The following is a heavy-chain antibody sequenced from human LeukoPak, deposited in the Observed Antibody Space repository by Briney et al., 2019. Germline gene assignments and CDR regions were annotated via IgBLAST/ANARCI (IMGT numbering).Heavy chain of an antibody. D-gene: IGHD1-1*01. J-gene: IGHJ5*02. CDR1: GYSLNSGCY. Sequence: SETLSLTCAVSGYSLNSGCYGGWIRQPPGKGLEWIGSIYHTGSTYYNPSLKSRVTISLDTCKNQFSLKLSSVTAADTAVYYCARHGSDGGFDPWGQGTLVTVSS. V-gene: IGHV4-38-2*01. CDR3: ARHGSDGGFDP. CDR2: IYHTGST.